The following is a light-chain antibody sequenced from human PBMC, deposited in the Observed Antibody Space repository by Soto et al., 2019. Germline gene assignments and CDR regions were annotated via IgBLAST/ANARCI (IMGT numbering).Light chain of an antibody. CDR1: QSISSW. V-gene: IGKV1-9*01. CDR3: QQLNSYPIT. Sequence: DIQMTQSPSILSASVGDRVTITCRASQSISSWLAWYQQKPGKAPNLLIYAASTLQSGVPSRFSGSGSGTDFTLTISSLQPEDFATYYCQQLNSYPITFGQGTRLEIK. CDR2: AAS. J-gene: IGKJ5*01.